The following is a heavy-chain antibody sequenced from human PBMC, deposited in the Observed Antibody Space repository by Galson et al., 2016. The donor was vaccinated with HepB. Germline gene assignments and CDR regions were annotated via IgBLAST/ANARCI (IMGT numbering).Heavy chain of an antibody. Sequence: SLSLSCAASGFTFDDYAMHWVRQAPGKGLEWVSGTSWNSGSMGYADSVKGRFTISRDNDKNSLHLQMNILRAEDTALYYCARGRGSNWRDAFDIWGQGTMVTVSS. D-gene: IGHD6-13*01. CDR2: TSWNSGSM. CDR1: GFTFDDYA. CDR3: ARGRGSNWRDAFDI. V-gene: IGHV3-9*01. J-gene: IGHJ3*02.